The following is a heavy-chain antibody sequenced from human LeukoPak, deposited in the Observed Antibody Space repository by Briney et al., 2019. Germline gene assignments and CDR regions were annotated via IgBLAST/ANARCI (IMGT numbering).Heavy chain of an antibody. V-gene: IGHV3-33*07. D-gene: IGHD3-22*01. Sequence: GGSLRLSCVGSGFTFGWYWMSWVRQAPGKGLEWVAVIWYDGSNKYYADSVKGRFTISRDNSKNTLYLQMNSLRAEDTAVYYCARDLNYYDSSGIFQHWGQGTLVTVSS. CDR2: IWYDGSNK. CDR1: GFTFGWYW. J-gene: IGHJ1*01. CDR3: ARDLNYYDSSGIFQH.